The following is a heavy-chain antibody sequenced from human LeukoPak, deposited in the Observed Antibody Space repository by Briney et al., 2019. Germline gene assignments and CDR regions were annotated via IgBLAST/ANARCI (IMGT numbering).Heavy chain of an antibody. CDR3: ATSGPGYYYGMDV. D-gene: IGHD2-15*01. CDR1: GGSISSSTYY. J-gene: IGHJ6*02. V-gene: IGHV4-39*01. CDR2: IYYSGYT. Sequence: SETLSLTCTVSGGSISSSTYYWGWIRQLPGKGLEWVGSIYYSGYTYHNPSLESRVTMSVDTSKNQFSLKLTSVTAADTAVYYCATSGPGYYYGMDVWGQGTTVTVSS.